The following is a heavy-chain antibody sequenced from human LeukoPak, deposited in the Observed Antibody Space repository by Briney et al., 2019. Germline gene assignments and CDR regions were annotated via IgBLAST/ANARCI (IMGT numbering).Heavy chain of an antibody. J-gene: IGHJ4*02. Sequence: PSETLSLTCTVSGGSITSRTYYWGWIRQPPGKGPEWIGSIHYSGSTYYSPSLKSRVTISVDTSKNQFSLMLRSVTAADTAVYYCTRVECTDGSCYTFDYWGPGTLVIVSS. CDR3: TRVECTDGSCYTFDY. CDR1: GGSITSRTYY. V-gene: IGHV4-39*07. CDR2: IHYSGST. D-gene: IGHD2-15*01.